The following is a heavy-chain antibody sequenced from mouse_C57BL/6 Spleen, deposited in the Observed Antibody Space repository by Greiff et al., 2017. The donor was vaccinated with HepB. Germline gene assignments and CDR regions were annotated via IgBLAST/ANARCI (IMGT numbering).Heavy chain of an antibody. V-gene: IGHV1-64*01. Sequence: QVQLQQPGAELVKPGASVKLSCKASGYTFTSYWMHWVKQRPGQGLEWIGMIHPNSGSTNYNEKFKSKATLTVDKSSSTAYMQLSSLTSEDSAVYYCARAGDYSNYVFAYWGQRTLVTVSA. CDR3: ARAGDYSNYVFAY. J-gene: IGHJ3*01. CDR2: IHPNSGST. CDR1: GYTFTSYW. D-gene: IGHD2-5*01.